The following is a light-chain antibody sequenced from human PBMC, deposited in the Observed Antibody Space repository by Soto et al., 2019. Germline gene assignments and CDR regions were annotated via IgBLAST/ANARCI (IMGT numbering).Light chain of an antibody. V-gene: IGKV3-20*01. J-gene: IGKJ4*01. CDR1: QSVSSTY. CDR3: QQYGSSPLLT. Sequence: EIVLTQSPGTLSLSPGERATLSCRASQSVSSTYLAWYQQKPGQAPWLLIYGASNRATGIPDRFSGSGSGTDFTLTISRLEPEDFAVYYCQQYGSSPLLTFGGGTKVEIK. CDR2: GAS.